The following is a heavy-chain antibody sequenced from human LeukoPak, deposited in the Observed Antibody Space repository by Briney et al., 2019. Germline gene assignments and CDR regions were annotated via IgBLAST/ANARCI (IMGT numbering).Heavy chain of an antibody. CDR3: ARVVPIVVVTTIPYYFDY. D-gene: IGHD2-21*02. Sequence: SETLSLTCTVSGGSISSYYWSWIRQPPGKGLEWIGYFYYSRSTNYNPSLKSRVTISVDTSKNQFSLKLSSVTAADTAVYYCARVVPIVVVTTIPYYFDYWGQGTLVTVSS. J-gene: IGHJ4*02. CDR1: GGSISSYY. CDR2: FYYSRST. V-gene: IGHV4-59*01.